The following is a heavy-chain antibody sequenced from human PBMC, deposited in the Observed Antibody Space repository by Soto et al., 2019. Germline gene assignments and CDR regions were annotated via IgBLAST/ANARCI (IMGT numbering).Heavy chain of an antibody. J-gene: IGHJ6*02. Sequence: SVNDTFHGSGYTLTTFFMHGVRQAPGQGLEWMGVINPGYPAGRSTTYEQKFQGRVTMTNDTSTSTVYMELSRLRSDDTGVYYCAREAIVAGATTGMDVWGHATTVTVSS. CDR1: GYTLTTFF. CDR2: INPGYPAGRST. V-gene: IGHV1-46*01. D-gene: IGHD1-26*01. CDR3: AREAIVAGATTGMDV.